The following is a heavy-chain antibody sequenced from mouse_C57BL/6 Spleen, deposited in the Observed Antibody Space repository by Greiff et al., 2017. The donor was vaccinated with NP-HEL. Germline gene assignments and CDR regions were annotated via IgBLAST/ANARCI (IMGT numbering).Heavy chain of an antibody. D-gene: IGHD2-1*01. J-gene: IGHJ2*01. CDR1: GYTFTNYW. Sequence: VQLQQSGAELVRPGTSVKMSCKASGYTFTNYWIGWAKQRPGHGLEWIGDIYPGGGYTNYNEKFKGKATLTADKSSSTAYMQFSSLTSEDSAIYYCARYGNYTENYFDYWGQGTTLTVSS. CDR3: ARYGNYTENYFDY. CDR2: IYPGGGYT. V-gene: IGHV1-63*01.